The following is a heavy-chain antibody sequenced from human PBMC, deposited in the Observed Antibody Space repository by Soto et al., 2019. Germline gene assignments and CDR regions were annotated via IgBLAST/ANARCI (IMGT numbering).Heavy chain of an antibody. J-gene: IGHJ6*02. CDR3: ARALRYYYYGMDV. V-gene: IGHV4-59*01. Sequence: SETLSLTCTVSGGSISSYYWSWIRQPPGKGLEWIGYIYYSGSTNYNPSLKSRVTISVDTSKNQFSLKLSSVTAADTAVYYCARALRYYYYGMDVWGQGTTVTVSS. CDR1: GGSISSYY. CDR2: IYYSGST.